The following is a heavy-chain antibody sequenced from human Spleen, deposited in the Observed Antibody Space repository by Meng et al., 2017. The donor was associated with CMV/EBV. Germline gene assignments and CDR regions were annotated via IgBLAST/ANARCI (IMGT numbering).Heavy chain of an antibody. CDR2: IIPIFGIA. CDR3: ARGQWRVYSTSSPPVFGAFDI. J-gene: IGHJ3*02. CDR1: GGTFSRYA. V-gene: IGHV1-69*05. Sequence: SVKVSCKASGGTFSRYAISWVRQAPGQGLEWMGGIIPIFGIANYAQKFQGRVTITTDESTSTAYMELSSLRSEDTAVYYCARGQWRVYSTSSPPVFGAFDIWGQGTMVTVSS. D-gene: IGHD6-6*01.